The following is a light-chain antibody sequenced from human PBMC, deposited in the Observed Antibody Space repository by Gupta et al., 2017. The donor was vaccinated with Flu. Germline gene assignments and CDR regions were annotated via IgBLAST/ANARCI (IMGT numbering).Light chain of an antibody. V-gene: IGKV1-33*01. CDR1: QVISNH. Sequence: DIQMTQSPSSLSASVGDRVTITCQASQVISNHVNWYQHKPGRAPKLLIYDGSKLETGVPTRFSGSGSGTQFTFTISSLQPEDIATYYCQEYDYMSTFGQGTKLDMK. CDR3: QEYDYMST. CDR2: DGS. J-gene: IGKJ2*01.